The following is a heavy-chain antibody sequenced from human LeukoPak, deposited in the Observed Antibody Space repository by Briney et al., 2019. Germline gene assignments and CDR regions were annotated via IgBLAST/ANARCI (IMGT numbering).Heavy chain of an antibody. CDR2: ISSSSSYI. CDR3: VRDRYDILTGYNDAFDI. Sequence: PGGSLRLSCAASGFTFSSYSMNWVRQAPGKGLEWVSSISSSSSYIYYADSVKGRFTISRDDAKSSLYLQMNSLRAEDTAVYYCVRDRYDILTGYNDAFDIWGQGTMVTVSS. CDR1: GFTFSSYS. D-gene: IGHD3-9*01. V-gene: IGHV3-21*01. J-gene: IGHJ3*02.